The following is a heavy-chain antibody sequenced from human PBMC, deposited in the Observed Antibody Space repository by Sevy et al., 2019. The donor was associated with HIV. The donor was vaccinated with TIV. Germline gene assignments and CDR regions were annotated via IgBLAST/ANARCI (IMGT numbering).Heavy chain of an antibody. V-gene: IGHV3-48*01. J-gene: IGHJ3*02. CDR2: ISSSSSTI. CDR1: GFTFSSYS. CDR3: ARVVPAANNDAFDI. D-gene: IGHD2-2*01. Sequence: GGSLRLSCAASGFTFSSYSMNWVRQAPGKGLEWVSYISSSSSTIYYADSVKGRFTISRDNAKNSLYLQMNRLRAEDTAVYYCARVVPAANNDAFDIWGQGTMVTVSS.